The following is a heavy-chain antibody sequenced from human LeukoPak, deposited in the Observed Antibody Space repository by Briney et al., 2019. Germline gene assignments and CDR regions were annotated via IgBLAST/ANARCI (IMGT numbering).Heavy chain of an antibody. CDR3: GMSGDRVPLQDDVFDV. CDR1: GYSFTSYC. CDR2: IYPGDSGP. Sequence: GESLKISCKVSGYSFTSYCIGWVRQLPGKGLEWMGIIYPGDSGPTYSPSFQGQVTISVDKSINTAYLQWSGLQASDTAMYYCGMSGDRVPLQDDVFDVWGQGTMVTVST. J-gene: IGHJ3*01. V-gene: IGHV5-51*01. D-gene: IGHD1-26*01.